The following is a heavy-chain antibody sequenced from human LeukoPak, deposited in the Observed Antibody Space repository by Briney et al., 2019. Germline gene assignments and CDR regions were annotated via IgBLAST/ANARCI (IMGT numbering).Heavy chain of an antibody. J-gene: IGHJ1*01. CDR2: IYYSGNT. V-gene: IGHV4-39*01. CDR1: GGSISSSSYY. Sequence: SETLSLTCAVSGGSISSSSYYWGWIRQPPGKGLEWIGSIYYSGNTYYSPSLKSRVTISVDTSKNQFSLKLSSVTAADTAVYYCARQSKGIIVITDFQHWGQGTLVTVSS. CDR3: ARQSKGIIVITDFQH. D-gene: IGHD3-22*01.